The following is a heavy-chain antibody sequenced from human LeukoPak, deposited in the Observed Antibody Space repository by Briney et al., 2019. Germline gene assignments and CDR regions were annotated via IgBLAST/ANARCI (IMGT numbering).Heavy chain of an antibody. Sequence: GGSLRLSCAASVFQFSAHSMHWVPHTPGRGRGGVAVIRHDMSSQFYQDSVVRRFTISRGNSRNTLYLQMNSLRIEDTGVYYCVKDPYNWNVFENWGLGTLVTVSS. J-gene: IGHJ4*02. CDR3: VKDPYNWNVFEN. D-gene: IGHD1-20*01. V-gene: IGHV3-30*02. CDR2: IRHDMSSQ. CDR1: VFQFSAHS.